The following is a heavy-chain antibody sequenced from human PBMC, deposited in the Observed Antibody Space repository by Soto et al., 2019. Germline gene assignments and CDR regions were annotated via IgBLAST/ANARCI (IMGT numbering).Heavy chain of an antibody. V-gene: IGHV4-59*01. CDR1: GGSINYSY. CDR2: ISYTGSA. CDR3: ERVNYGDYYYGMDV. J-gene: IGHJ6*02. Sequence: SETLSVTCTVSGGSINYSYWTWIRQPPGKGLEWIGYISYTGSANYNASLKSRLTISVDTSKNQFSLKLSSVTAADTALYYCERVNYGDYYYGMDVWGQGTTVTVSS. D-gene: IGHD4-17*01.